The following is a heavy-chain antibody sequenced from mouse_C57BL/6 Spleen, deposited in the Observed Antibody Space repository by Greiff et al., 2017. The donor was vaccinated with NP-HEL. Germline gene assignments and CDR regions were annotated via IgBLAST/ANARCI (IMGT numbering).Heavy chain of an antibody. Sequence: QVQLQQPGAELVKPGASVKLSCKASGYTFTSYWMPWVKQRPGRGLEWIGRIDPNSGGTKYNEKFKSKATLTVDKPSSTAYMQLSSLTSEDSAVYYCARAPDYGNYVWYFDVWGTGTTVTVSS. D-gene: IGHD2-1*01. V-gene: IGHV1-72*01. CDR2: IDPNSGGT. J-gene: IGHJ1*03. CDR3: ARAPDYGNYVWYFDV. CDR1: GYTFTSYW.